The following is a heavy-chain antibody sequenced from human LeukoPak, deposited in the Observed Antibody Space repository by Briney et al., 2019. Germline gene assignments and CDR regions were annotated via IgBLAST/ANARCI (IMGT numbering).Heavy chain of an antibody. CDR1: GDSISRYY. D-gene: IGHD4-17*01. CDR3: ARVVSQYGDYAWIVNWFDP. Sequence: SETLSLTCTVSGDSISRYYWSWIRQPAGKGLEWIGRIYNGGIITYNPSLKSRVTMSIDTSNNQFSLRLRFVTAADTAVYYCARVVSQYGDYAWIVNWFDPWGHGTLVTVSS. V-gene: IGHV4-4*07. J-gene: IGHJ5*02. CDR2: IYNGGII.